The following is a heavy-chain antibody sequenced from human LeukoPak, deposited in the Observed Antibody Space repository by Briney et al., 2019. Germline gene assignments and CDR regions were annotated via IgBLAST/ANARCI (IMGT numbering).Heavy chain of an antibody. CDR3: ARGRGFIVVVPAAFDY. Sequence: PGGSLRLSCAASGFTFSSYGMHWVRQAPGKGLEGVAVIWYDGSNKYYADSVKGRFTISRDNSKNTLYLQMNSLRAEDTAVYYCARGRGFIVVVPAAFDYWGQGTLVTVSS. CDR2: IWYDGSNK. CDR1: GFTFSSYG. V-gene: IGHV3-33*01. D-gene: IGHD2-2*01. J-gene: IGHJ4*02.